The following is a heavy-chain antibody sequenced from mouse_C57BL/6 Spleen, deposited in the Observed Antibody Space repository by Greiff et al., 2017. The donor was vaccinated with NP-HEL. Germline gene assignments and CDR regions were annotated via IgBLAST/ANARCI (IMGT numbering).Heavy chain of an antibody. CDR1: GYTFTDYE. Sequence: QVQLQQSGAELVRPGASVTLSCKASGYTFTDYEMHWVKQTPVHGLEWIGAIDPETGGTAYNQKFKGKAILTADNSSSTAYMELRSLTSEDSAVYYCTRRDYGNWYFDVWGTGTTVTVSS. D-gene: IGHD2-1*01. J-gene: IGHJ1*03. CDR2: IDPETGGT. CDR3: TRRDYGNWYFDV. V-gene: IGHV1-15*01.